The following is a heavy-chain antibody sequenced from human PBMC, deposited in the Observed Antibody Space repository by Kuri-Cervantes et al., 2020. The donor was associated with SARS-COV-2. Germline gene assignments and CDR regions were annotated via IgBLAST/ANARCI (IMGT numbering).Heavy chain of an antibody. CDR1: GFTFSSYA. Sequence: LSLTCAASGFTFSSYAMSWVRQAPGKGLEWVSAISGSGGSTYYADSVKGRFTISRDNSKNTLYLQMNSLRAEDTAVYYCAKSIAVAGENFDYWGQGTLVTVSS. V-gene: IGHV3-23*01. CDR3: AKSIAVAGENFDY. D-gene: IGHD6-19*01. J-gene: IGHJ4*02. CDR2: ISGSGGST.